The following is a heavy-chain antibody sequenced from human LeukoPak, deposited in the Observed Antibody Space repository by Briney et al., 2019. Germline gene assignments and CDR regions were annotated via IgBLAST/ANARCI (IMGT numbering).Heavy chain of an antibody. Sequence: ASVKVSCKASGYTFTSYGISWVRQAPGQGLEWMGWIGAYNGNTNYAQKLQGRVTMTTDTSTSTAYMELRSLRSDDTAVYYCARVGRGNSSGYNWFDPWGQGTLVTVSS. CDR1: GYTFTSYG. CDR3: ARVGRGNSSGYNWFDP. CDR2: IGAYNGNT. J-gene: IGHJ5*02. V-gene: IGHV1-18*01. D-gene: IGHD3-22*01.